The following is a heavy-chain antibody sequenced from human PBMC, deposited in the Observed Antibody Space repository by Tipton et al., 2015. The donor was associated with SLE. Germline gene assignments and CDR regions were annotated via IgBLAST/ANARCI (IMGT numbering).Heavy chain of an antibody. J-gene: IGHJ5*02. CDR2: IYYSGDT. V-gene: IGHV4-39*07. CDR3: SGREAGTISNWFDP. D-gene: IGHD1/OR15-1a*01. CDR1: GGSISSSSYH. Sequence: TLSLTCTVSGGSISSSSYHWVWIRQPPGRELEWIGSIYYSGDTYYNPSLKSRVTISVDTSKNQFSLKLSSVTAADTAVYYCSGREAGTISNWFDPWGQGTLVTVSS.